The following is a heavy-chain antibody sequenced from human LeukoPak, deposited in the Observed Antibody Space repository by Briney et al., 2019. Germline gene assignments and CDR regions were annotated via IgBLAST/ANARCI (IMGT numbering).Heavy chain of an antibody. CDR2: INHSGST. J-gene: IGHJ4*02. D-gene: IGHD2-15*01. CDR1: GGSISSYY. Sequence: SETLSLTCTVSGGSISSYYWSWIRQPPGKGLEWIGEINHSGSTNYNPSLKSRVTISVDTSKNQFSLKLSSVTAADTAVYYCARSDCSGGSCYSLLVRYWGQGTLVTVSS. V-gene: IGHV4-59*01. CDR3: ARSDCSGGSCYSLLVRY.